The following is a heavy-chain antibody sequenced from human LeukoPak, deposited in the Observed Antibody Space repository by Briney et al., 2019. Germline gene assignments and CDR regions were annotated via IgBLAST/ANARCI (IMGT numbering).Heavy chain of an antibody. Sequence: SETLSLTCTVSGASISSYYWSWIRQPPGKGLEWIGYISYSGSTNYNPSLKSRVTISADTSKNQVSLTLSSVTAADTAVYYCARHPELYFFDYWGQGTLVTVFS. CDR3: ARHPELYFFDY. J-gene: IGHJ4*02. D-gene: IGHD3-10*01. CDR1: GASISSYY. V-gene: IGHV4-59*08. CDR2: ISYSGST.